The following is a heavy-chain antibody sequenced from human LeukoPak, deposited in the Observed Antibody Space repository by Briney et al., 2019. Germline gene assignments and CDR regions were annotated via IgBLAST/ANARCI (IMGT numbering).Heavy chain of an antibody. CDR1: GGSISSSSYY. CDR3: ARHADIVVVPAAYFDY. CDR2: IYYSGST. Sequence: PSETLSLTCTVSGGSISSSSYYWGWIRQPPGKGLEWIGSIYYSGSTYYNPSLKSRVTISVDTSKNQFSLKLSSVTAADTAVYYCARHADIVVVPAAYFDYWGQGTLVTVSS. D-gene: IGHD2-2*01. V-gene: IGHV4-39*01. J-gene: IGHJ4*02.